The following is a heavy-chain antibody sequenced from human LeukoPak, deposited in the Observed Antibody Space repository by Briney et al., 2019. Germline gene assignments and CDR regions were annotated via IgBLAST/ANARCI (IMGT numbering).Heavy chain of an antibody. CDR1: GFAFSIYW. D-gene: IGHD6-19*01. Sequence: GGSLRLSCAASGFAFSIYWMSWVRQAPGKGLEWVANIKEDGSEKYYVDSVKGRFTVSRDNAKNSLYLQINSLTAEDTAVYYCARAHSSAWGYWGQGTLVTVSS. V-gene: IGHV3-7*01. CDR2: IKEDGSEK. CDR3: ARAHSSAWGY. J-gene: IGHJ4*02.